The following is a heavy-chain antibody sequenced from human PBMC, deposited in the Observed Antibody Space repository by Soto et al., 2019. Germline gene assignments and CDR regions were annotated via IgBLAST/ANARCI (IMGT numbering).Heavy chain of an antibody. J-gene: IGHJ6*03. D-gene: IGHD2-2*01. V-gene: IGHV3-23*01. CDR2: ISGSGGST. Sequence: GGSLRLSCAASGFTFSSYAMSWVRQAPGKGLEWVSAISGSGGSTYYADSVKGRFTISRDNSKNTLYLQMNSLRAEDTAVYYCAKIKGLPAADYYYYMDVWGKGTTVTVSS. CDR1: GFTFSSYA. CDR3: AKIKGLPAADYYYYMDV.